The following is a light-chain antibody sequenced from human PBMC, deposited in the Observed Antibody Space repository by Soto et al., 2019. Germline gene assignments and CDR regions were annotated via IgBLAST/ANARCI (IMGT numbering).Light chain of an antibody. J-gene: IGKJ1*01. Sequence: VLKQSPGTLTLSPGERATLSCSARQSVISSDLAWYQQKPGQAPRLVIYGAASRATGIPARFSGIGAGTEFTLPISSLESEDSAVYYCHQYSIGPPCTFGQGTKVDI. CDR3: HQYSIGPPCT. V-gene: IGKV3-20*01. CDR1: QSVISSD. CDR2: GAA.